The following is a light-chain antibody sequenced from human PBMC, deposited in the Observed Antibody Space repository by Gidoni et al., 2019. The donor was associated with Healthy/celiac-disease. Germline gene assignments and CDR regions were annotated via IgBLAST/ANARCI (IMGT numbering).Light chain of an antibody. CDR2: DAS. Sequence: EIVLTQSPATLSLSPGERATLSCRASQSVSSYLAWYQQNPGQAPRLLIYDASNRATGIPSRFSGSGSGTDFTLTSSSLEPEDFAVYYCQQRETFGQXTKVEIK. CDR3: QQRET. J-gene: IGKJ1*01. CDR1: QSVSSY. V-gene: IGKV3-11*01.